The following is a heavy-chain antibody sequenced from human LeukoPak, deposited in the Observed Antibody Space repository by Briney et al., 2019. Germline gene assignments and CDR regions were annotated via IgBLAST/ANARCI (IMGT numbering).Heavy chain of an antibody. CDR2: IIPILDAT. J-gene: IGHJ4*02. D-gene: IGHD3-10*01. CDR1: GGTFTNYA. V-gene: IGHV1-69*04. Sequence: SVKVSCKASGGTFTNYAINWVRQAPGQGLEWMGRIIPILDATNYAQKFQGRVTMTRDTSTSTVYMELSSLRSEDTAVYYCARDSGMVRGTVDYWGQGTLVTVSS. CDR3: ARDSGMVRGTVDY.